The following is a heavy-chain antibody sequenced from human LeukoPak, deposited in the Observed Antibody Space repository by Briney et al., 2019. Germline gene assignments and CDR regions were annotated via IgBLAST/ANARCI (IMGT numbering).Heavy chain of an antibody. J-gene: IGHJ5*02. Sequence: SETLSLTCAVYGGSFSGYYWSWIRQPPGKGLEWIGEINHSGSTNYNPSLKSRVTISVDTSKNQFSLKLSSVTAADTAVYYCARDSSGYLTWGQGTLVTVSS. CDR1: GGSFSGYY. CDR3: ARDSSGYLT. D-gene: IGHD3-22*01. CDR2: INHSGST. V-gene: IGHV4-34*01.